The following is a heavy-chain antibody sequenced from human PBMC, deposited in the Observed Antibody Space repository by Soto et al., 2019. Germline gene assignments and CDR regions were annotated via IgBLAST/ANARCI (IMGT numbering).Heavy chain of an antibody. D-gene: IGHD4-4*01. CDR1: GFTYSSYG. V-gene: IGHV3-33*01. J-gene: IGHJ6*02. Sequence: QVQLVESGGGVVQPGRSLRLSCAASGFTYSSYGMHWVRQAPGKGLEWVAVIWYDGSNKYYADSVKGRFTISRDNSKNTLYLHMNSLRAEDTAVYYCARFVTTVSYYYYGMDVWGQGTTVPVSS. CDR3: ARFVTTVSYYYYGMDV. CDR2: IWYDGSNK.